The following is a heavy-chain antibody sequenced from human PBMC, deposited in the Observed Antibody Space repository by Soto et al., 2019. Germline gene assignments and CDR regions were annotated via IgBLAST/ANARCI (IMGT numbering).Heavy chain of an antibody. D-gene: IGHD4-17*01. CDR3: ARDYGDYKNWFDP. V-gene: IGHV4-30-2*01. J-gene: IGHJ5*02. Sequence: SETLSLTCAVSSGSISSGGYSWSWIRQPPGKGLEWIGYIYHSGSTYYNPSLKSRVTISVDRSKNQFSLKLSSVTAADTAVYYCARDYGDYKNWFDPWGQGTLVTVSS. CDR1: SGSISSGGYS. CDR2: IYHSGST.